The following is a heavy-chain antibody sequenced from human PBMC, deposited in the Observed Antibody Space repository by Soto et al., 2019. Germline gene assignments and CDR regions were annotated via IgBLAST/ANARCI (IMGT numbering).Heavy chain of an antibody. CDR1: GFSLSTTVVG. Sequence: SGPTLVNPTQTLTLTCTFSGFSLSTTVVGVGWIRQPPGKSLEWLALVYWNDDKRFSPSLKSRLTITKDSFKNQVVLTMTNMGPLETATYFCARMFDNSGYSFPRMDVWGQGTTVTLSS. V-gene: IGHV2-5*01. D-gene: IGHD3-22*01. J-gene: IGHJ6*02. CDR3: ARMFDNSGYSFPRMDV. CDR2: VYWNDDK.